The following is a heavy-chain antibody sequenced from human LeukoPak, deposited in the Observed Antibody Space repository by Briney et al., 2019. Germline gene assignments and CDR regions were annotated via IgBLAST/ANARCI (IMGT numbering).Heavy chain of an antibody. V-gene: IGHV1-18*04. D-gene: IGHD3-10*01. CDR2: ISAYNGNT. CDR1: GYTFTGYY. CDR3: ARDRLWFGELPFDY. Sequence: ASVKVSCKASGYTFTGYYMHWVRQAPGQGLEWMGWISAYNGNTNYAQKLQGRVTMTTDTSTSTAYMELRSLRSGDTAVYYCARDRLWFGELPFDYWGQGTLVTVSS. J-gene: IGHJ4*02.